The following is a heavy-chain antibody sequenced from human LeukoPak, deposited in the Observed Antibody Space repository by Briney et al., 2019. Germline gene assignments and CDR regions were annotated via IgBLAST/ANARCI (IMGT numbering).Heavy chain of an antibody. V-gene: IGHV3-23*01. D-gene: IGHD1-7*01. CDR3: AQDPPPHNWNSFSSFAY. J-gene: IGHJ4*02. Sequence: GGSLRLSCAASGFTFSSYAMSWVRQAPGKGLEWVSAISGSVGSTYYADSVKGRFTISRGNSKNTLYLHMNSLTAEDTAVYYCAQDPPPHNWNSFSSFAYRRQGTLVTVSS. CDR1: GFTFSSYA. CDR2: ISGSVGST.